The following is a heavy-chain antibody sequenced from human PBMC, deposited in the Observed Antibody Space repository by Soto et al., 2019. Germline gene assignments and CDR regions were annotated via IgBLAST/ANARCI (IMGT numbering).Heavy chain of an antibody. CDR1: GFTFINYG. Sequence: QVQVVESGGGVVQPGGSLTLSCAASGFTFINYGLHWVRQAPGKGLEWVAGISYDGSKKYYADSVKGPFTISRDSSTNTLFLQMNTVRPEDTAVYYCAREGPLDIWSGLGLDYWGQGPLVTVSS. V-gene: IGHV3-30*03. CDR3: AREGPLDIWSGLGLDY. CDR2: ISYDGSKK. J-gene: IGHJ4*01. D-gene: IGHD3-3*01.